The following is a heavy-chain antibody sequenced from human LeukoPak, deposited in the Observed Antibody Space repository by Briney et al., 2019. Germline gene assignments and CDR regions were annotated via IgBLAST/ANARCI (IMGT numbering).Heavy chain of an antibody. V-gene: IGHV3-11*06. Sequence: GGSLRLSCSASGFTFSDYYMNWIRQAPGKGLEWVSYISMGSSYTNYADSVKGRFTISRDNAKNSLYLQMNSLRAEDTAVYYCATHEPSLPDYWGQGTLVTVSS. CDR1: GFTFSDYY. CDR3: ATHEPSLPDY. CDR2: ISMGSSYT. J-gene: IGHJ4*02.